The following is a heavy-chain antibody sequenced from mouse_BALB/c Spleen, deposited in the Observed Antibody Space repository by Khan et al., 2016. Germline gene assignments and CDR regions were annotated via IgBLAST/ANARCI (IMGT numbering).Heavy chain of an antibody. V-gene: IGHV1-80*01. CDR3: EQLTGTREAMDY. J-gene: IGHJ4*01. Sequence: QVQLQQSGAELVRPGSSVKISCKASGYAFSSYWMNWVKQRPGQGLEWIGQIYPGDGDTNYNGKFKGKATLTADKSSSTAYLQLRSLTSEDSAVYFWEQLTGTREAMDYWGQGTSVTVSS. CDR1: GYAFSSYW. D-gene: IGHD4-1*01. CDR2: IYPGDGDT.